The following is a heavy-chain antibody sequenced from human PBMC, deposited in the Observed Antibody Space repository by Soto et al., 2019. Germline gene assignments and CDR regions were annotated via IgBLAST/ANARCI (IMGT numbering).Heavy chain of an antibody. CDR2: IIPIFGTA. D-gene: IGHD1-1*01. V-gene: IGHV1-69*06. Sequence: SVKVSCKASGGTFSSYAISWVRQAPGQGLEWMGGIIPIFGTANYAQKFQGRVTITADKSTSTAYMELSSLRSEDTAVYYCARDEGGTYPYGMDVWGQGTTVTVSS. CDR1: GGTFSSYA. CDR3: ARDEGGTYPYGMDV. J-gene: IGHJ6*02.